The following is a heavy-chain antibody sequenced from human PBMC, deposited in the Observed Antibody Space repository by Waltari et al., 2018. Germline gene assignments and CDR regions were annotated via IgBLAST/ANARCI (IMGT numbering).Heavy chain of an antibody. Sequence: QVQLQESGPGLVKPSETLSLTCTVSGGSISSHYWSWIRQPPGKGLEWIGYIYYSGSTNYNPSRKRRVTISVDTSKNQFSLKLSSVTAADTAVYYCARESGYRYYYYGMDVWGQGTTVTVSS. D-gene: IGHD3-3*01. CDR1: GGSISSHY. CDR3: ARESGYRYYYYGMDV. J-gene: IGHJ6*02. V-gene: IGHV4-59*11. CDR2: IYYSGST.